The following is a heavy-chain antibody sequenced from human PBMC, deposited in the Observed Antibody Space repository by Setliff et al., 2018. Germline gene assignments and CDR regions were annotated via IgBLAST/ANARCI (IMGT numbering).Heavy chain of an antibody. D-gene: IGHD2-8*01. CDR2: IYYSGST. CDR1: GGSISRSSYY. Sequence: SETLSLTCTVSGGSISRSSYYWGWIRQPPGKGLEWIGSIYYSGSTYYNPSLKSRVTISVDTSKNQFSLKLTSVTAADTAVYYCARDRQYCTSLSCLNSYFYYYAMDFWGQGTTVTVSS. V-gene: IGHV4-39*02. J-gene: IGHJ6*02. CDR3: ARDRQYCTSLSCLNSYFYYYAMDF.